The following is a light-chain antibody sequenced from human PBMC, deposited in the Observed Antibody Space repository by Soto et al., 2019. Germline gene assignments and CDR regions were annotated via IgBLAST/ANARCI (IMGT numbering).Light chain of an antibody. V-gene: IGKV3-20*01. CDR2: GAS. Sequence: EIVLTQSPGTLSLSPGERATLSCRASQSVSSSYLAWYQQKPGPAPRLLIYGASSRATGIPDRFSGSGSGTDFTLTISRLEPEDFAVYYCQQYGSSPPITFGPGTKVDIK. CDR3: QQYGSSPPIT. J-gene: IGKJ3*01. CDR1: QSVSSSY.